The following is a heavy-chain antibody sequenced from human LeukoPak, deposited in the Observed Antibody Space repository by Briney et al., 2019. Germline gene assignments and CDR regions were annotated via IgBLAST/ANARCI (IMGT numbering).Heavy chain of an antibody. Sequence: GGSLRLSCAASGFTFSSAWMNWVRQAPGKGLEWVGRIKSRKDGETTDYAAPVKGRFTVSRDNSKNTVYLQVNSLRDEDTAVYYCARDLEAANTYYFDYWGQGTMVTVSS. CDR2: IKSRKDGETT. V-gene: IGHV3-15*01. CDR1: GFTFSSAW. CDR3: ARDLEAANTYYFDY. D-gene: IGHD6-13*01. J-gene: IGHJ4*02.